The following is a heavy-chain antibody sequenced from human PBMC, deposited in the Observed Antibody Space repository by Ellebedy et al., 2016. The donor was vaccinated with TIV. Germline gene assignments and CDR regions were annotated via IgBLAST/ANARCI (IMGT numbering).Heavy chain of an antibody. CDR3: AREYDAGGYYYYYGMDV. CDR1: GYTFTGYY. V-gene: IGHV1-2*02. CDR2: INPNSGGT. D-gene: IGHD3-16*01. Sequence: AASVKVSCKASGYTFTGYYMHWVRQAPGQGLEWMGWINPNSGGTNYAQKFQGRVTMTRDTSISTAYMELSRLRSDDTAVYYCAREYDAGGYYYYYGMDVWGQGTTVTVSS. J-gene: IGHJ6*02.